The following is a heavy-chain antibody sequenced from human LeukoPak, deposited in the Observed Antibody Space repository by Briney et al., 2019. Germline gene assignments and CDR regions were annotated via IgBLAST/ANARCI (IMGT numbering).Heavy chain of an antibody. CDR3: AGEDHGGYRFDY. CDR1: GGSITSYF. V-gene: IGHV4-59*01. Sequence: PSETLSLTCTVSGGSITSYFWSWIRQPPGKGLEWIAYISYSGSTTYNPSLKSRVIISVDASKNQFSLKLRSVTAADTAVYYCAGEDHGGYRFDYWGQGTVVTVSS. J-gene: IGHJ4*02. CDR2: ISYSGST. D-gene: IGHD5-18*01.